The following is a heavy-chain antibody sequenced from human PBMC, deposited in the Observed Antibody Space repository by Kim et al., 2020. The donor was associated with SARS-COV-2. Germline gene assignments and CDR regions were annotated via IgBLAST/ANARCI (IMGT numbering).Heavy chain of an antibody. V-gene: IGHV3-23*01. D-gene: IGHD6-19*01. CDR3: ARRGDSDWYYFDH. Sequence: YAGSVKGRFTISRDNSKNTLYLQMGSLRAEDTAVYYCARRGDSDWYYFDHWGQGTLVTVSP. J-gene: IGHJ4*02.